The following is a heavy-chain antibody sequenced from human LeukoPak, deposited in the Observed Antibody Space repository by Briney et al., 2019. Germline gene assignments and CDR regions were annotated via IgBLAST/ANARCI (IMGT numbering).Heavy chain of an antibody. V-gene: IGHV1-18*01. CDR3: ARDRSVRGVGNWFDP. J-gene: IGHJ5*02. CDR1: GYTFTSSD. CDR2: ISAYNGNT. D-gene: IGHD3-10*01. Sequence: ASVKVSCKASGYTFTSSDINWVRQATGQGLEWMGWISAYNGNTNYAQKLQGRVTMTTDTSTSTAYMELRSLRSDDTAVYYCARDRSVRGVGNWFDPWGQGTLVTVSS.